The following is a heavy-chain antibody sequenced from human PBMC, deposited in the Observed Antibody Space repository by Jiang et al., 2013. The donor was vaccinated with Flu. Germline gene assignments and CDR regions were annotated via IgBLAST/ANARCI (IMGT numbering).Heavy chain of an antibody. CDR1: GYTFTGYY. V-gene: IGHV1-2*02. CDR2: INPNSGGT. Sequence: GYTFTGYYMHWVRQAPGQGLEWMGWINPNSGGTNYAQKFQGRVTMTRDTSISTAYMELSRLRSDDTAVYYCAREEGDSSSYQFDYWGQGTLVTVSS. J-gene: IGHJ4*02. D-gene: IGHD6-6*01. CDR3: AREEGDSSSYQFDY.